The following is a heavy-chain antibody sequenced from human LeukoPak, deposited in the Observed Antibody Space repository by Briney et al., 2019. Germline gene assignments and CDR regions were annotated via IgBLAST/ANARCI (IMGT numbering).Heavy chain of an antibody. D-gene: IGHD1-7*01. V-gene: IGHV4-59*01. CDR3: ARDNWNYGSSMDV. CDR2: IYYSGTT. Sequence: PSETLSLTCTVSGGSITSYYWTWIRQPPGKGLEWIGYIYYSGTTNYNPSLKSRVTISVDTSKNQFSLKLSSVTAADTAVYYCARDNWNYGSSMDVWGQGTTVTVSS. J-gene: IGHJ6*02. CDR1: GGSITSYY.